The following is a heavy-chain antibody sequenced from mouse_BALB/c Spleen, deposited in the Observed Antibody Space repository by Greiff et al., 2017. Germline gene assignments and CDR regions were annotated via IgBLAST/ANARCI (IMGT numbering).Heavy chain of an antibody. D-gene: IGHD1-1*01. Sequence: EVMLVESGGGLVQPGGSRKLSCAASGFTFSSFGMHWVRPAPEKGLEWVAYISSGSSTIYYADTVKGRFTISRDNPKNTLFLQMTSLRSEDTAMYYCARTHYYGSSPYAMDYWGQGTSVTVSS. CDR1: GFTFSSFG. V-gene: IGHV5-17*02. J-gene: IGHJ4*01. CDR3: ARTHYYGSSPYAMDY. CDR2: ISSGSSTI.